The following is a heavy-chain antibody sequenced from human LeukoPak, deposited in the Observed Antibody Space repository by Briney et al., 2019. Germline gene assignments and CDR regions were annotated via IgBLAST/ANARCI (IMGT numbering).Heavy chain of an antibody. Sequence: SATLSLTCAVYGGPFSGYYWSWIRQPPGKGLEWIGEINHSGSTNYNPSLKSRVTISVDSDSSKNHFSLKLSSVTAADTAVYYCARGYCSSTSCYALGFDYWGQGTLVTVSS. J-gene: IGHJ4*02. D-gene: IGHD2-2*01. CDR3: ARGYCSSTSCYALGFDY. CDR2: INHSGST. V-gene: IGHV4-34*01. CDR1: GGPFSGYY.